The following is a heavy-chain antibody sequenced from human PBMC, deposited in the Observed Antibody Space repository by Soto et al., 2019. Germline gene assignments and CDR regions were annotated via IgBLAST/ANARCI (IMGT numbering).Heavy chain of an antibody. V-gene: IGHV4-59*01. J-gene: IGHJ4*02. CDR2: IYYSGST. Sequence: QVQLQESGPGLVKPSETLSLTCTVSGGSISSYYWSWMRQPPGKGLEWIGYIYYSGSTNYNPSLKGRVTISVDTSKTQFSLKLSSVTAADTDLYYCERGKYSSGWYGLWGQGTLVTVSS. D-gene: IGHD6-19*01. CDR3: ERGKYSSGWYGL. CDR1: GGSISSYY.